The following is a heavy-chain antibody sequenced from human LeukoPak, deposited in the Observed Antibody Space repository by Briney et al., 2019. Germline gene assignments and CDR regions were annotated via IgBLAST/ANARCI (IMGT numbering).Heavy chain of an antibody. CDR1: GGSISSGGSY. Sequence: TLSLTCTVSGGSISSGGSYWSWIRQLPGKGLEWIGHIYYSGSTYYNPSLTSRVTSSVDTSKNQFSLNLSSVTAADTAVYYCASVDYSSGWYQIDYWGQGTLVTVSA. D-gene: IGHD6-19*01. CDR3: ASVDYSSGWYQIDY. CDR2: IYYSGST. V-gene: IGHV4-31*03. J-gene: IGHJ4*02.